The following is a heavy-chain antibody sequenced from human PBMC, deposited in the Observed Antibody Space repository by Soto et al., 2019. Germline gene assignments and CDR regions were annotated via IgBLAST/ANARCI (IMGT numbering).Heavy chain of an antibody. V-gene: IGHV3-53*01. D-gene: IGHD3-10*01. CDR3: AKLPRSLRGYFDY. CDR1: GFTVSSNY. Sequence: EVQLVESGGGLIQPGGSLRLSCAASGFTVSSNYMSWVRQAPGKGLEWVSVIYSGGSTYYADSVKGRFTISRDNSKNTLYLQMNSLRAEDTAVYYCAKLPRSLRGYFDYWGQGTLVTVSS. J-gene: IGHJ4*02. CDR2: IYSGGST.